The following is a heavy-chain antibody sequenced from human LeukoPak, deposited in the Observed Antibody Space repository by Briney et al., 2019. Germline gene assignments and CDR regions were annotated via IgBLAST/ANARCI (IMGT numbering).Heavy chain of an antibody. D-gene: IGHD1-26*01. Sequence: ASVKVSCKASGYTFTNYYMHWVRQAPGQGLEWMGIINPSGGSTSYAQKFQGRVTMTRDTSTGTVYMELSSLRSEDTAVYYCAREELDTDAFDIWGQGTMVTVSS. CDR2: INPSGGST. CDR1: GYTFTNYY. J-gene: IGHJ3*02. CDR3: AREELDTDAFDI. V-gene: IGHV1-46*03.